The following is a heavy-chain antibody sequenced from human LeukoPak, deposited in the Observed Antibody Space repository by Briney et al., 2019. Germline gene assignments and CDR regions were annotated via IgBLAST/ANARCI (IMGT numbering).Heavy chain of an antibody. CDR2: IYSGGTT. CDR1: GFTVNRNY. D-gene: IGHD3-10*01. CDR3: ARKTYSLLVREGDC. J-gene: IGHJ4*02. V-gene: IGHV3-66*01. Sequence: GGSLRLSCAASGFTVNRNYMIWVRQAPGKGLECVSVIYSGGTTWYADSVKGRFTISRDTNTLYLQMNSLRAEDTAVYYCARKTYSLLVREGDCWGQGTLVTVSS.